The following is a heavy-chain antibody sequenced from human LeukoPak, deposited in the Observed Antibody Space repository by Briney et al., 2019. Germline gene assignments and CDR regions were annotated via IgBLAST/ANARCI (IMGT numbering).Heavy chain of an antibody. CDR3: AIHYYGSGSYYN. D-gene: IGHD3-10*01. V-gene: IGHV4-39*01. CDR1: GGSISSSSYY. Sequence: SETLSLTCTVSGGSISSSSYYRGWIRQPPGKGLEWIGSIYYSGSTYYNPSLKSRVTISVDTSKNQFSLKLSSVTAADTAVYYCAIHYYGSGSYYNWGQGTLVTVSS. J-gene: IGHJ4*02. CDR2: IYYSGST.